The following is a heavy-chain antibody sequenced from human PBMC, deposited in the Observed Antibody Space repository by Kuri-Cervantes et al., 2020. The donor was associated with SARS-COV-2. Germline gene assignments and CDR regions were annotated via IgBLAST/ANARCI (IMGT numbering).Heavy chain of an antibody. CDR2: TRNKANSYTT. CDR1: GFTFSDHY. Sequence: GGSLRLSCAASGFTFSDHYMDWVRQAPGKGLEWVGRTRNKANSYTTEYAASVKGRFTISRDDSKNSLYLQMNSLKTEDTAVYYCARGLYYYDSSGYYDYWGQGTLVTVSS. CDR3: ARGLYYYDSSGYYDY. V-gene: IGHV3-72*01. D-gene: IGHD3-22*01. J-gene: IGHJ4*02.